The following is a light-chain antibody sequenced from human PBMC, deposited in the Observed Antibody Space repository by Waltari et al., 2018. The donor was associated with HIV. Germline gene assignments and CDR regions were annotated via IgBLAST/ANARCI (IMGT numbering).Light chain of an antibody. CDR3: QQYSRWPPTWT. V-gene: IGKV3-15*01. CDR2: DAS. J-gene: IGKJ1*01. CDR1: ENIRNN. Sequence: EVVMTQSPGTLSVSQGARATLSCRSSENIRNNLAWYQQKPGQAPRLLFYDASARATGVPARFSGSGSGTEFTLTISGLQSEDFAIYYCQQYSRWPPTWTFGQGTKVDVK.